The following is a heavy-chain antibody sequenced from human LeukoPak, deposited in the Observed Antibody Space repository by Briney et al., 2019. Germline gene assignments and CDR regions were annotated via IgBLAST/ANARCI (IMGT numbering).Heavy chain of an antibody. CDR1: GFTFSTYD. D-gene: IGHD1-7*01. J-gene: IGHJ4*02. CDR2: ISYGGSNK. V-gene: IGHV3-30*18. Sequence: QTGGSLRLSCAASGFTFSTYDMHWVRQAPGKGLEWVAVISYGGSNKYYADSVKGRFTISRDNSKNTLYLQMNSLRAEDTAVYYCAKENSNWGQGTLVTVSS. CDR3: AKENSN.